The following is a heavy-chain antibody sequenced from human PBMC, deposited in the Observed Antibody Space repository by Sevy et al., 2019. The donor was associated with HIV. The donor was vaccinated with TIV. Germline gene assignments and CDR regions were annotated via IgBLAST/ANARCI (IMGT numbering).Heavy chain of an antibody. CDR2: IQEDGSGK. D-gene: IGHD4-17*01. J-gene: IGHJ6*03. Sequence: QAGGSLRLSCAASGFTFSKYWMSWVRQAPGKGLEWVANIQEDGSGKYYVDAVKGRFTISRDNAKNSLYLQMNSLRTEDTAVYYCATDPFSVTSSNDYMDVWGKGTTVTVSS. CDR1: GFTFSKYW. V-gene: IGHV3-7*01. CDR3: ATDPFSVTSSNDYMDV.